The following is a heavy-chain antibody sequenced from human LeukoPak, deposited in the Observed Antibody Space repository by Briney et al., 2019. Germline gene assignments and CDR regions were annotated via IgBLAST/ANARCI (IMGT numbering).Heavy chain of an antibody. D-gene: IGHD3-22*01. CDR1: GGSISSYY. V-gene: IGHV4-4*07. J-gene: IGHJ2*01. Sequence: SETLSLTCTVSGGSISSYYWSWIRQPAGKGLEWIGRIYTSGSTNYNASLKSRVTMSVDTSKNQFSLKLSSVTAADTAVYYCARSRKRTYYYDSSGYYLSPAWYFDLWGRGTLVTVSS. CDR2: IYTSGST. CDR3: ARSRKRTYYYDSSGYYLSPAWYFDL.